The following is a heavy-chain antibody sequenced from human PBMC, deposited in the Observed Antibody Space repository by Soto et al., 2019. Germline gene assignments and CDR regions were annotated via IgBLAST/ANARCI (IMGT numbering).Heavy chain of an antibody. J-gene: IGHJ6*02. Sequence: SETLSLTCTVSGGSISSSSYYWGWIRQPPGKGLEWIGSIYYSGSTYYNPSLKSRVTISVDTSKNQFSLKLSSVTAADTAVYYCATKRGSSWGSYYYGMDVWGQGNTVT. D-gene: IGHD6-13*01. CDR2: IYYSGST. V-gene: IGHV4-39*01. CDR1: GGSISSSSYY. CDR3: ATKRGSSWGSYYYGMDV.